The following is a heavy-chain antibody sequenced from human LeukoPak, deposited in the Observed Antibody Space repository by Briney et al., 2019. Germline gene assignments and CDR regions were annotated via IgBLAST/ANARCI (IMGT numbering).Heavy chain of an antibody. D-gene: IGHD3-10*01. J-gene: IGHJ6*02. CDR3: ARDTRDLWFGYYYYGMDV. V-gene: IGHV3-21*01. CDR1: GFTFSSYS. CDR2: ISSSSSYI. Sequence: PGGSLRLSCAASGFTFSSYSMNWVRQAPGKGLEWVSSISSSSSYIYYADSVKGRFTISRDNAKNSLYPQMNSLRAEDTAVYYCARDTRDLWFGYYYYGMDVWGQGTTVTVSS.